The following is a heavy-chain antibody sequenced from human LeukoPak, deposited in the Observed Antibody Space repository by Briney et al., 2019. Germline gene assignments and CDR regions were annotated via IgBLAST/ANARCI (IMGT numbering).Heavy chain of an antibody. Sequence: ASVKVSCKASGYTFTGYYIHWVRQAPGQGLEWMGWINPYSGGTNYAQKFQGRVTMTRDTSISTAYMELSRLRSDDTAVYYCARDPANYDFWSGYTSGNWFDPWGQGTLVTVSS. D-gene: IGHD3-3*01. CDR1: GYTFTGYY. J-gene: IGHJ5*02. CDR2: INPYSGGT. CDR3: ARDPANYDFWSGYTSGNWFDP. V-gene: IGHV1-2*02.